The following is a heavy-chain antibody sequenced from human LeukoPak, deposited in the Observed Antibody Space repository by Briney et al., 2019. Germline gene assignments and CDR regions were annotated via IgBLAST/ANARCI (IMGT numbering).Heavy chain of an antibody. J-gene: IGHJ5*01. Sequence: SETLSLTCAVYGGSFSGYYWSWIRQPPGKGLEWIGEINHSGSTKYNPSLKSRVTISVDTSKNQFSLKLSSVTAADTAVYYCAKVLAAAEGWFDSWGQGTLVTVSS. CDR2: INHSGST. CDR3: AKVLAAAEGWFDS. V-gene: IGHV4-34*01. D-gene: IGHD6-13*01. CDR1: GGSFSGYY.